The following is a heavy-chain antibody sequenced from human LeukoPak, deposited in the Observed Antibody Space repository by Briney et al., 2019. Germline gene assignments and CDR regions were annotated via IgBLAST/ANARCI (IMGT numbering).Heavy chain of an antibody. V-gene: IGHV3-11*01. CDR2: ISSSGDTI. CDR1: GFTLSHYY. Sequence: SGGSLRLSCAASGFTLSHYYMTWIRQAPGKGLEWLSCISSSGDTIYYADSVKGRFTVSRDNAENSLYLQMNSLRAEDTAMYYCARQGSEIDYWGQGTLVTVSS. CDR3: ARQGSEIDY. J-gene: IGHJ4*02.